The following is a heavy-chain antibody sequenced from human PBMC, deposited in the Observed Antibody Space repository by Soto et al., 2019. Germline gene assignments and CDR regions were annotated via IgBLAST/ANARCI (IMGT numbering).Heavy chain of an antibody. D-gene: IGHD6-19*01. CDR2: IDTYGSAT. CDR3: ARVLKSSGWDNDVFDI. V-gene: IGHV3-74*01. CDR1: GFTFSSYW. J-gene: IGHJ3*02. Sequence: HPGGSLRLSCAASGFTFSSYWMHWVRQAPGKGLVWVSRIDTYGSATRYADSVKGRFTISRDNAKNTLYLQMNTLRAEDTAVYYRARVLKSSGWDNDVFDIWGQGTMVTVSS.